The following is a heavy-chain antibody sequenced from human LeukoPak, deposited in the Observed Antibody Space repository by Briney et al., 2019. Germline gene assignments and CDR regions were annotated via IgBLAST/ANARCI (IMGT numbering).Heavy chain of an antibody. D-gene: IGHD3-22*01. J-gene: IGHJ3*02. V-gene: IGHV3-7*04. CDR2: IKQDGSEK. Sequence: GGSLRPSCAASGFTFSNYWMSWVRQAPGKGPEWVANIKQDGSEKNYVDSVKGRFTISRDNAQNSLHLQMNSLRAEDTAVYYCARGGGYPPPAAFDIWGQGTMVTVSS. CDR1: GFTFSNYW. CDR3: ARGGGYPPPAAFDI.